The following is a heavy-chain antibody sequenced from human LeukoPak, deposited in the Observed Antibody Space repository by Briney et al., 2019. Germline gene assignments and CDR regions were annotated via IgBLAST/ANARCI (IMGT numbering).Heavy chain of an antibody. D-gene: IGHD3-10*01. CDR1: GFTFSSYE. V-gene: IGHV3-23*01. Sequence: GGSLRLSCAASGFTFSSYEMNWVRQAPGKGLEWVSGIFGNGGGIYYADSVRGRFTISRENSKRTLYLQMPSLRAEDTAVYYCARDESLLSFLTWGQGNMVTVSS. CDR3: ARDESLLSFLT. J-gene: IGHJ4*02. CDR2: IFGNGGGI.